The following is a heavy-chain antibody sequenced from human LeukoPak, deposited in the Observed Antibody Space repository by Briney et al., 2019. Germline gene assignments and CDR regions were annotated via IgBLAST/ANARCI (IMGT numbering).Heavy chain of an antibody. CDR3: AKDRFPDCSGDSCSTFDY. V-gene: IGHV3-7*03. Sequence: PGGCLRLSCATSEFTFSNYWMSWVRQAPGKGLEWVANIKQDGSETYYVDSVKGRFTISRDNAKNSLYLQMNSLRVEDAAVYYCAKDRFPDCSGDSCSTFDYWGQGILVTVSS. CDR2: IKQDGSET. J-gene: IGHJ4*02. CDR1: EFTFSNYW. D-gene: IGHD2-15*01.